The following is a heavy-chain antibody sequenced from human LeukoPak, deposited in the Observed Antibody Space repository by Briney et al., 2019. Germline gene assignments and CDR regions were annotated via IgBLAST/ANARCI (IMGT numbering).Heavy chain of an antibody. V-gene: IGHV4-34*01. CDR2: INHSGST. CDR3: ARRITIFGVVIYNWFDP. Sequence: PSETLSLTCAVYGGSFSGYYWSWIRQPPGKGLEWIGEINHSGSTNYNPSLKSRVTISVDTSKNQFSLKLSSVTAADTAVYYCARRITIFGVVIYNWFDPWGQGTLVTVSS. CDR1: GGSFSGYY. J-gene: IGHJ5*02. D-gene: IGHD3-3*01.